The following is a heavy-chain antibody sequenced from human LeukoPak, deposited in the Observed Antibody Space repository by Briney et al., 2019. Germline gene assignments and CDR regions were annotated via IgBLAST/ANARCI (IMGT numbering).Heavy chain of an antibody. Sequence: GGSLRLSCAASGFTFDDYGMSWVRQAPGKGLEWVSAISGSGGSTYYADSVKGRFTISRDNSKNTLYLQMNSLRAEDTAVYYCAKGSTFRYGYFDYWGQGTLVTVSS. CDR1: GFTFDDYG. V-gene: IGHV3-23*01. CDR2: ISGSGGST. CDR3: AKGSTFRYGYFDY. J-gene: IGHJ4*02. D-gene: IGHD3-9*01.